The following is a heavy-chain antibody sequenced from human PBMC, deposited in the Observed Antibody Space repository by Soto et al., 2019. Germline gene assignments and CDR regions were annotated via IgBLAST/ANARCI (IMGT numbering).Heavy chain of an antibody. CDR1: GDSVSSNSAA. Sequence: SHTLSLTCAISGDSVSSNSAAWNWIRQSPSRGLEWLGRTYYRSKWYNDYAVSVKSRITINPDTSKNQFSLQLNSVTPEDTAVYYCARDRGYSSSWPLDYGMDVWGQGTTVTVSS. D-gene: IGHD6-13*01. J-gene: IGHJ6*02. CDR3: ARDRGYSSSWPLDYGMDV. V-gene: IGHV6-1*01. CDR2: TYYRSKWYN.